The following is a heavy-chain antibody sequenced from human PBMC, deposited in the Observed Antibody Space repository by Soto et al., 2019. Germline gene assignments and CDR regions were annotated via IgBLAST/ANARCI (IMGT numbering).Heavy chain of an antibody. CDR2: INRDGSKK. CDR1: GFTLSAYW. CDR3: ARDVSQGSSSLYLDAFEI. Sequence: EVQLEESGGDLVQPGGSLRLSCAASGFTLSAYWMTWVRQAPGKGLEWVANINRDGSKKSYLDSVRGRFTISRDNVGNSLYLQMDSLRADDTALYYCARDVSQGSSSLYLDAFEIWGQGTMLTVSS. D-gene: IGHD6-13*01. J-gene: IGHJ3*02. V-gene: IGHV3-7*05.